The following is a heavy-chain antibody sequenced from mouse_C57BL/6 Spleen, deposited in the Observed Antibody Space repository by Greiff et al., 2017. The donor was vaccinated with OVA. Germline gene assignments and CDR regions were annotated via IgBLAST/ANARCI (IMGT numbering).Heavy chain of an antibody. V-gene: IGHV5-17*01. CDR1: GFTFSDYG. Sequence: EVHLVESGGGLVKPGGSLKLSCAASGFTFSDYGMHWVRQAPEKGLEWVAYISSGSSTIYYADTVKGRFTISRDNAKNTLFLQMTSLRSEDTAMYYCARPDYDYDDGYAMDYWGQGTSVTVSS. D-gene: IGHD2-4*01. J-gene: IGHJ4*01. CDR3: ARPDYDYDDGYAMDY. CDR2: ISSGSSTI.